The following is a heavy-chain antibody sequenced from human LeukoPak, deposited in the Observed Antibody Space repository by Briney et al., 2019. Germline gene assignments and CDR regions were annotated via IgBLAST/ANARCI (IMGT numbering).Heavy chain of an antibody. CDR3: VRQAQEDY. V-gene: IGHV3-30*03. CDR2: ISWDGSDK. Sequence: TGGSLRLSCVASGFDFNTFGMHWVRQAPDTGLEWVAVISWDGSDKYYADSVKGRFTISRDNSKNTLYPQMDSLRSGDTGVYYCVRQAQEDYWGQGTLVTVSS. CDR1: GFDFNTFG. J-gene: IGHJ4*02.